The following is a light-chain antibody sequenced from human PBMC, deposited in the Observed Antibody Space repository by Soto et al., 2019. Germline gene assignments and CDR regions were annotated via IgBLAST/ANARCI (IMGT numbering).Light chain of an antibody. V-gene: IGKV1-33*01. CDR3: QHYDPVALYS. CDR2: DAS. Sequence: DIRMTQSPSSLSASVGDRVTITCQASQDIDKYLNWYQQKPGKAPQLLIYDASRLETGVPSRFSRSGSGTTFAFTIASLLHEDFATYYCQHYDPVALYSFGQGTKLQIK. CDR1: QDIDKY. J-gene: IGKJ2*01.